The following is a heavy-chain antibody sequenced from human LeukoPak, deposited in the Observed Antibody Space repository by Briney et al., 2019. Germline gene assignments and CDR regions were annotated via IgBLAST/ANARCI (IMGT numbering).Heavy chain of an antibody. CDR1: GGSISSYY. J-gene: IGHJ4*02. D-gene: IGHD6-13*01. CDR2: IYYSGST. Sequence: SGTLSLTCTVSGGSISSYYWSWIRQPPGKGLEWIGYIYYSGSTNYNPSLKSRVTISVDTSKNQFSLKLSSVTAADTAVYYCARGGGPLGYMAPSIDYWGQGTLVTVSS. CDR3: ARGGGPLGYMAPSIDY. V-gene: IGHV4-59*01.